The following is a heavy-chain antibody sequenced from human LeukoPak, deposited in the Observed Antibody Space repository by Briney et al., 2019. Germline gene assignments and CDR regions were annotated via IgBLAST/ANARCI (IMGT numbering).Heavy chain of an antibody. CDR1: GGTFSSYG. D-gene: IGHD6-6*01. Sequence: ASVKVSCKASGGTFSSYGISWVRQAPGQGLEWMGWISAYNGNTNYAQKLQGRVTMTTDTSTSTAYMELRSLRSDDTAVYYCARRTYSSSSSIFDYWGQGTLVTVSS. CDR2: ISAYNGNT. J-gene: IGHJ4*02. V-gene: IGHV1-18*01. CDR3: ARRTYSSSSSIFDY.